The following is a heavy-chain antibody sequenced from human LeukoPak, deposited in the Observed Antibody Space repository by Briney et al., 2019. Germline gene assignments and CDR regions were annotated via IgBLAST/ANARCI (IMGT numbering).Heavy chain of an antibody. J-gene: IGHJ4*02. D-gene: IGHD1-1*01. CDR3: AKDENWRTLDY. V-gene: IGHV3-30*02. Sequence: GGSLRLSCAASGFAFSSYAMHWVRQAPGKGLEWVTFIRYDGSITYYADSAKGRFTISRDNSKNTLYLQMKSLRAEDTAVYYCAKDENWRTLDYWGQGTLVTVSS. CDR2: IRYDGSIT. CDR1: GFAFSSYA.